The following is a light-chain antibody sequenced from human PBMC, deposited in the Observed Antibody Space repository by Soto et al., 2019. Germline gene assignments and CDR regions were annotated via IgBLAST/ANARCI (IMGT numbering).Light chain of an antibody. V-gene: IGLV1-47*01. J-gene: IGLJ2*01. CDR1: SSNIGSNY. Sequence: LTQPPSASGTPGQRVTISCSGSSSNIGSNYVYWYQQVPGTAPRLLMYRASQRPSGVPDRFSGSKSGTSASLAISGLRSEDEADYYCAAWDDTLNGLVFGGGTKLTVL. CDR2: RAS. CDR3: AAWDDTLNGLV.